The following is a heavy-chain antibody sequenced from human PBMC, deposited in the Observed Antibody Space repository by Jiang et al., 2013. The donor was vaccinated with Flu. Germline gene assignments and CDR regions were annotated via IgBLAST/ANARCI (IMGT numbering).Heavy chain of an antibody. D-gene: IGHD3-22*01. CDR1: GGTFSSYA. Sequence: SGAEVKKPGSSVKVSCKASGGTFSSYAISWVRQAPGQGLEWMGGIIPIFGTANYAQKFQGRVTITADKSTSTAYMELSSLRSEDTAVYYCVYYDSSGYYYVGGTFDYWGQGTLVTVSS. CDR2: IIPIFGTA. V-gene: IGHV1-69*06. J-gene: IGHJ4*02. CDR3: VYYDSSGYYYVGGTFDY.